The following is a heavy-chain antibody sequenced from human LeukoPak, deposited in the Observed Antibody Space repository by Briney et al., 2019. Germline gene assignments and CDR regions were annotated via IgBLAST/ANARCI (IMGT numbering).Heavy chain of an antibody. D-gene: IGHD6-13*01. CDR1: GGTFSSYA. J-gene: IGHJ6*02. V-gene: IGHV1-69*01. Sequence: GASVKVSCKASGGTFSSYAISWVRQAPGQGLEWMGGIIPIFGTANYAQKFQGRVTITADESTSTAYMELSSLRSEDTAVYYCAREGRVAAAGKYYYYYGMDVWGQGTTVTVSS. CDR2: IIPIFGTA. CDR3: AREGRVAAAGKYYYYYGMDV.